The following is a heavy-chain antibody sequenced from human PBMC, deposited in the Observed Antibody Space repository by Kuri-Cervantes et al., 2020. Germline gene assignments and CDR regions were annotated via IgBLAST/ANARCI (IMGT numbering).Heavy chain of an antibody. CDR3: ARHFVLIRYGMDA. CDR2: IYTSGST. D-gene: IGHD3-16*01. J-gene: IGHJ6*02. Sequence: SETLSLTCTVSGGSISSGDYYWSWIRQPAGKGLEWIGRIYTSGSTNYNPSLKSRVTISVDTSKNQFSLKLSSVTAADTAMYYCARHFVLIRYGMDAWGQGTTVTSSS. CDR1: GGSISSGDYY. V-gene: IGHV4-61*02.